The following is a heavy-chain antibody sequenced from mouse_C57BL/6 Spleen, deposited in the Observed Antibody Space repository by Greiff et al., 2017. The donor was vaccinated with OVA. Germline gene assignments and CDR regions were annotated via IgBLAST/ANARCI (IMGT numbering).Heavy chain of an antibody. D-gene: IGHD3-3*01. CDR1: GYAFSSSW. V-gene: IGHV1-82*01. CDR3: ARGGDEHFDY. Sequence: QVQLQQSGPELVKPGASVKISCKASGYAFSSSWMNWVKQRPGKGLEWIGRIYPGDGDTNYNGKFKGKATLTADKSSSTAYMQLSSLTSEDSAVYFCARGGDEHFDYWGQGTTLTVSS. CDR2: IYPGDGDT. J-gene: IGHJ2*01.